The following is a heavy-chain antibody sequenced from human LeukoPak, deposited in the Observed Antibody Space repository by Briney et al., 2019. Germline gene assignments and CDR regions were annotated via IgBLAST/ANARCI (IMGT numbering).Heavy chain of an antibody. V-gene: IGHV4-4*07. CDR2: IYTSGST. CDR1: GGSISSYY. Sequence: PSETLSLTCTVSGGSISSYYWSWIRQPAGKGLEWIGRIYTSGSTNYNPSLKSRVTMSVDTSKNQFSLKLSSVTAADTAVYYCARVVATPPNYYMDVWGKGTTVTISS. CDR3: ARVVATPPNYYMDV. J-gene: IGHJ6*03. D-gene: IGHD5-12*01.